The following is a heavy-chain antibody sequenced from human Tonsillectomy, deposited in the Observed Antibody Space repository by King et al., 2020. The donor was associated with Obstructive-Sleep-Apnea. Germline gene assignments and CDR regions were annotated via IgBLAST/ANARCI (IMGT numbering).Heavy chain of an antibody. V-gene: IGHV3-7*03. CDR1: GFTFSSYW. CDR2: IKQDGSEK. Sequence: VQLVESGGGLGQPGGSLRLSCAGSGFTFSSYWMSWVRQAPGKGLEWVANIKQDGSEKYYVDSVKGRFTISRDNARNSLYLQMNSLRAEDTAVYYCARDDVPPSYSFGSYYNYGMDVWGQGTTVTVSS. D-gene: IGHD5-18*01. J-gene: IGHJ6*02. CDR3: ARDDVPPSYSFGSYYNYGMDV.